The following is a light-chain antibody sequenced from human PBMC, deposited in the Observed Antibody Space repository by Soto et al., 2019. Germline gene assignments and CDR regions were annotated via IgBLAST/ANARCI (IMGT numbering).Light chain of an antibody. CDR1: TSNTGNNY. Sequence: QSVLTQPPSVSAAPGQNVTISCSGSTSNTGNNYVSWYQHLPGAAPKLLIFENDKRPPEIPDRFSAAKSATSATLAIAGLQTGDEGDYYCEAWDASLSAVLFGGGTKVTVL. V-gene: IGLV1-51*01. CDR2: END. CDR3: EAWDASLSAVL. J-gene: IGLJ3*02.